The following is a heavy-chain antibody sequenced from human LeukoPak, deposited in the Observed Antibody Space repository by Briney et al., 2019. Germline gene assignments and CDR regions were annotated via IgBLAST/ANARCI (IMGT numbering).Heavy chain of an antibody. Sequence: SVKVSCKASGGTFSSYAISWVRQAPGQGLEWKGRIIPILGKANYAQKFQGRVTITADKSTSTAYMELSSLRSEDTAVYYCARDRCSSTSCYGVGNWFDPWGQGTLVTVSS. CDR3: ARDRCSSTSCYGVGNWFDP. CDR1: GGTFSSYA. D-gene: IGHD2-2*01. J-gene: IGHJ5*02. CDR2: IIPILGKA. V-gene: IGHV1-69*04.